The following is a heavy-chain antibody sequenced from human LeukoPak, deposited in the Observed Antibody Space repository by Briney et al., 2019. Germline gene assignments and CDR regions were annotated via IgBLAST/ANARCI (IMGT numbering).Heavy chain of an antibody. D-gene: IGHD2-15*01. J-gene: IGHJ4*02. CDR1: GGSISYYY. Sequence: SETLSLTCTVSGGSISYYYWSWIRQPAGKGLEWIGRIYTSGSTDYNPSLKSRVTISKDTSKNEFSLKLSSVTAADTAVYYCARDSPPAYCSGGSCYFDYWGQGTLVTVSS. CDR3: ARDSPPAYCSGGSCYFDY. CDR2: IYTSGST. V-gene: IGHV4-4*07.